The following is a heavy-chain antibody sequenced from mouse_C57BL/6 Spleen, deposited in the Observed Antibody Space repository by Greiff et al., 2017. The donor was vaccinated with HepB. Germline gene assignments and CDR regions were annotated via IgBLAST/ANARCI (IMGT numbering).Heavy chain of an antibody. V-gene: IGHV1-52*01. CDR1: GYTFTSYW. Sequence: VQLQQPGAELVRPGSSVKLSCKASGYTFTSYWMHWVKQRPIQGLEWIGNIDPSDSETHYNQKFKDKATLTVDKSSSTAYMQLSSLTSEDSAVYYCARGAYSNYYAMDYWGQGTSVTVSS. J-gene: IGHJ4*01. CDR2: IDPSDSET. D-gene: IGHD2-5*01. CDR3: ARGAYSNYYAMDY.